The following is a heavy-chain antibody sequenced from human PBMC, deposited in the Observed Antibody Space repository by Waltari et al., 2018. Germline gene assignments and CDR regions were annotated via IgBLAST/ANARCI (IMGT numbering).Heavy chain of an antibody. D-gene: IGHD5-12*01. Sequence: EVQLVESGGGLVQPGGSLRLSCAASGFTFSGYSMNWVRQAPGKGLEWVSYIGRSSSTIYYADSVKGRFTTSRDNAKNSLYLQMNSLRAEDTAVYYCARDRGYNDYVNAFDIWGQGTMVTVSS. CDR1: GFTFSGYS. CDR3: ARDRGYNDYVNAFDI. CDR2: IGRSSSTI. J-gene: IGHJ3*02. V-gene: IGHV3-48*04.